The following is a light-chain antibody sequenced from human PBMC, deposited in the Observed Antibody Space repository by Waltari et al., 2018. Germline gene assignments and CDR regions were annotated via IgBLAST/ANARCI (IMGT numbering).Light chain of an antibody. J-gene: IGLJ3*02. CDR1: RGDIGSYNF. CDR2: DVS. V-gene: IGLV2-14*01. CDR3: SSYTTTSSWV. Sequence: QSALTQPASVSGSPGQSITISCTGSRGDIGSYNFVSWYQQEPGRAPNLIVYDVSQRPSGVSNRFSGSKSGNTASLTISGLQAEDEADYYCSSYTTTSSWVFGGGTKLTVL.